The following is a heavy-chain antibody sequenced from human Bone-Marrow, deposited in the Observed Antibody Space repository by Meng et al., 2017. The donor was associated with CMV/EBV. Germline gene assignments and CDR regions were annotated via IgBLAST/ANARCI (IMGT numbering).Heavy chain of an antibody. V-gene: IGHV3-11*03. Sequence: ASGFTCSDYYRGWIRQAPGKGLEWVSYISSSSSFTNYADSVRGRFTISRDNAKNSLYLQMNSLRSEDTAVYYCASGWSSAGNWFDPWGQGTLVTVSS. D-gene: IGHD6-19*01. CDR2: ISSSSSFT. J-gene: IGHJ5*02. CDR1: GFTCSDYY. CDR3: ASGWSSAGNWFDP.